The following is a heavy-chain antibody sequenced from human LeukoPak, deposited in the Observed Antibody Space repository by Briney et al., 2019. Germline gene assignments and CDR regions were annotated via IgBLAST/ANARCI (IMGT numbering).Heavy chain of an antibody. CDR3: AHSHGVQIDFDY. J-gene: IGHJ4*02. CDR2: IYWDDDK. Sequence: TLSLTCTVSGGSISSYYWSWIRQPPGKGLEWLALIYWDDDKRYSPSLKSRLTITKDTSKNQVVLTMTNMDPVDTATYYCAHSHGVQIDFDYWGQGTLVTVSS. V-gene: IGHV2-5*08. CDR1: GGSISSYYW. D-gene: IGHD4-17*01.